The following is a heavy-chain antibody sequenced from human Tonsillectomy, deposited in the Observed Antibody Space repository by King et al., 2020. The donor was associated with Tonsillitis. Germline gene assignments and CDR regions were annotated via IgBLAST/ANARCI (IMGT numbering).Heavy chain of an antibody. J-gene: IGHJ4*02. CDR1: GFTFSRYW. V-gene: IGHV3-7*01. Sequence: VQLVESGGGLVQPGGSLRLSCEASGFTFSRYWMTWVRQAPGKGLEWVANIKQDGREIYYVDCVKGRFTISRDDAKNSLYLQMNSLRAEDTAVYFCARDLPFDYWGQGTLVTVSS. CDR3: ARDLPFDY. CDR2: IKQDGREI.